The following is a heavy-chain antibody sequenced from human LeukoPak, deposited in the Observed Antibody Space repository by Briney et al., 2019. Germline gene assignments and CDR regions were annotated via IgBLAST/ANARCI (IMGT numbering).Heavy chain of an antibody. J-gene: IGHJ4*02. CDR1: GYTFTNYA. CDR3: ARDPFSTEGGY. D-gene: IGHD1-14*01. CDR2: IIPIFGTA. Sequence: GASVKVSCKASGYTFTNYAISWVRQAPGQGLEWMGGIIPIFGTANYAQKFQGRVTITADESTSTAYMELSSLRSEDTAVYYCARDPFSTEGGYWGQGALVTVSS. V-gene: IGHV1-69*13.